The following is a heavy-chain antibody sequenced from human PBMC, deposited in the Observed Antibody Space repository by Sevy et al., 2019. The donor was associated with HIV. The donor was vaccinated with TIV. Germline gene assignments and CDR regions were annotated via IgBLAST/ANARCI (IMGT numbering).Heavy chain of an antibody. J-gene: IGHJ4*02. V-gene: IGHV1-18*04. Sequence: ASVKVSCKASGYTVTSYGISWVRQAPGQGLEWMGWTSAYNGNTNYAQKLQGRVTMTTDTSTSTAYMELRSLRSDDTAVYYCARDTYYYDSSGYYWFDYWGQGTLVTVSS. CDR1: GYTVTSYG. CDR2: TSAYNGNT. D-gene: IGHD3-22*01. CDR3: ARDTYYYDSSGYYWFDY.